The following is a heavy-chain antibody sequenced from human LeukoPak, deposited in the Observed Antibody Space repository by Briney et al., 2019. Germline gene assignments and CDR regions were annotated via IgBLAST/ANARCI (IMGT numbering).Heavy chain of an antibody. CDR1: GFTFSSYA. CDR2: ISGSGGST. CDR3: AKGASSSWYSGDY. J-gene: IGHJ4*02. D-gene: IGHD6-13*01. V-gene: IGHV3-23*01. Sequence: PGGSLRLSCAASGFTFSSYAMTWVRQAPGKGLEWVSGISGSGGSTYYADSVKGRFTISRDNSKNTLYLQMNSLRAEDTAVYYCAKGASSSWYSGDYWGQGTLVTVSS.